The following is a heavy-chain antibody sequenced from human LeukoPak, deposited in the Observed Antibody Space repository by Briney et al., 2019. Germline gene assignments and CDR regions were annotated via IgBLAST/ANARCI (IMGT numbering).Heavy chain of an antibody. D-gene: IGHD5-18*01. Sequence: GGALRLSRSASGFTFSSYAMHCVPQAPGKGLEYVSDISSNGDSTYYADSVKGRYTISRDNSKNLRYLQMGSLRAEDTAVYCCVKDGDTAMVTFDYWGQGTLVTVSS. J-gene: IGHJ4*02. CDR2: ISSNGDST. V-gene: IGHV3-64D*06. CDR3: VKDGDTAMVTFDY. CDR1: GFTFSSYA.